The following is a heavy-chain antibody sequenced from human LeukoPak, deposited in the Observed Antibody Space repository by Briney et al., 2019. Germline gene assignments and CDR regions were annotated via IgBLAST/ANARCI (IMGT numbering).Heavy chain of an antibody. CDR3: ARQGYFDY. CDR1: GYSFTSFW. V-gene: IGHV5-51*01. CDR2: IYPGDSDT. Sequence: GESLEISWQGPGYSFTSFWMGWVPQMPGKGLGWMGIIYPGDSDTRYSPSFQGQVTISADKSISTAYLHWGSLNASDTAMYYCARQGYFDYWGQGTLVTVSS. J-gene: IGHJ4*02.